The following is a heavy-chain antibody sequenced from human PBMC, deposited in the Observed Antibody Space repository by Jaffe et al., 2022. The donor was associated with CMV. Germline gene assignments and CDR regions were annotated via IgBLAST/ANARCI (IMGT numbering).Heavy chain of an antibody. CDR1: GGSISSVDYY. D-gene: IGHD3-16*01. CDR3: AGGNDLHKSGS. J-gene: IGHJ5*02. V-gene: IGHV4-31*03. CDR2: IYYSGST. Sequence: QVQLQESGPGLVKPSETLSLTCTVSGGSISSVDYYWSWIRQHPVKGLEYIGHIYYSGSTNYNPSLWSRVTMSLDTSKNQFSLKLTSVTAADTAIYYCAGGNDLHKSGSWGQGTLVTVSS.